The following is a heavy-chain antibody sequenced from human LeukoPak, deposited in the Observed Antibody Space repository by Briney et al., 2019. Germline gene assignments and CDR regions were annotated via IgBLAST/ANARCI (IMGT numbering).Heavy chain of an antibody. CDR3: ARDQGIVGAMYYFDY. J-gene: IGHJ4*02. Sequence: PGGSLRLSYAASGFTFSSYSMNWVRQAPGKGLEWVSSISSSSSYIYYADSVKGRFTISRDNAKNSLYLQMNSLRAEDTAVYYCARDQGIVGAMYYFDYWGQGTLVTVSS. CDR1: GFTFSSYS. CDR2: ISSSSSYI. V-gene: IGHV3-21*01. D-gene: IGHD1-26*01.